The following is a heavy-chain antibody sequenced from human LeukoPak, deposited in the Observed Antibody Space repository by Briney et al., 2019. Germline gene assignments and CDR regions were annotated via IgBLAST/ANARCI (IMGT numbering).Heavy chain of an antibody. CDR3: ARDVGASAPDAFDI. CDR1: GFNFSTYN. Sequence: PGGSLRLSCAASGFNFSTYNMNWVRQAPGKGLEWVSSISSSSNYIYYADSVKGRFTISRDNAKNSLYLQMSSLRAEDTDVYYCARDVGASAPDAFDIWGQGTMVTVSS. V-gene: IGHV3-21*01. CDR2: ISSSSNYI. D-gene: IGHD1-26*01. J-gene: IGHJ3*02.